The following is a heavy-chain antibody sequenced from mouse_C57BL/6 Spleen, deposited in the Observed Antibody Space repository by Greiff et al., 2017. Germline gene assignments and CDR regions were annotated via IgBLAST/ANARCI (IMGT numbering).Heavy chain of an antibody. J-gene: IGHJ2*01. Sequence: VQLQQPGAELVMPGASVKLSCKASGYTFTSYWMHWVKQRPGQGLEWIGEIDPSDSYTNYNQKFKGKSTLTVDKSSSTAYMQLSSLTSEDSAVYYCARGGIYYDYDGAYWGQGTTLTVSS. CDR1: GYTFTSYW. V-gene: IGHV1-69*01. CDR3: ARGGIYYDYDGAY. D-gene: IGHD2-4*01. CDR2: IDPSDSYT.